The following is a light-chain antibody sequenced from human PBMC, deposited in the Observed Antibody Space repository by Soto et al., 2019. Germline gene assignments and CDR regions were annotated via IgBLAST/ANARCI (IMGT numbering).Light chain of an antibody. CDR3: QHHYSLPLT. J-gene: IGKJ3*01. V-gene: IGKV1-27*01. CDR1: QGISSN. CDR2: AAS. Sequence: DIQMTQSPSSLSASVGDRVTITCRASQGISSNLDWYQQKPGEIPRLLIFAASTLQSGVPSRFSASGSGTDFALTISSLQPEDVATYYCQHHYSLPLTFGPGTKVNIK.